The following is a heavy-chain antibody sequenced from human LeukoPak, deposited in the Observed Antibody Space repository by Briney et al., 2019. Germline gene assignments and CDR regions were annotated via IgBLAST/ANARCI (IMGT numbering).Heavy chain of an antibody. CDR3: APRGDIEHSYGYGKWFDP. CDR2: INHSGST. Sequence: TPSETLSLTCAVYGGSFSGYYWSWIRQPPGKGLEWNGEINHSGSTNYNASLKSRVTISVDTSKNQFSLRLSSVTAADTAVYYCAPRGDIEHSYGYGKWFDPWGQGTRVTVSS. D-gene: IGHD5-18*01. CDR1: GGSFSGYY. V-gene: IGHV4-34*01. J-gene: IGHJ5*02.